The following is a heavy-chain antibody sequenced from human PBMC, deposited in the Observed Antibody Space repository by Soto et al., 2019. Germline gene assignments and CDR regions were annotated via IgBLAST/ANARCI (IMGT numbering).Heavy chain of an antibody. J-gene: IGHJ6*02. D-gene: IGHD5-18*01. CDR1: GGSISSYY. Sequence: NPSETLSLTCTVSGGSISSYYWGWIRQPPGKGLEWIGYIYYSGSTNYNPSLKSRVTISVDTSKNQFSLKLSSVTAADTAVYYCASHRYSYGPGYGMDVWGQGTTVTVSS. V-gene: IGHV4-59*01. CDR2: IYYSGST. CDR3: ASHRYSYGPGYGMDV.